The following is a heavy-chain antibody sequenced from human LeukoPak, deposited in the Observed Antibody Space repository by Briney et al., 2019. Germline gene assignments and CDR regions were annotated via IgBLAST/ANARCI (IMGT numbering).Heavy chain of an antibody. CDR3: ARDGEGYCSSTSCYYYYYYGMDV. D-gene: IGHD2-2*01. CDR1: GFTFSDSW. V-gene: IGHV3-74*01. Sequence: GGSLRLSCTASGFTFSDSWMSWVRQAPGKGLVWISNIHTDGTTTYADSVKGRFTISRDNAKNSLYLQMNSLRAEDTAVYYCARDGEGYCSSTSCYYYYYYGMDVWGQGTTVTVSS. CDR2: IHTDGTT. J-gene: IGHJ6*02.